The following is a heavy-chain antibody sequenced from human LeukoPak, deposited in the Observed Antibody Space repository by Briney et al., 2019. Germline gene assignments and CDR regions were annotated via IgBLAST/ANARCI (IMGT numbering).Heavy chain of an antibody. D-gene: IGHD3-9*01. CDR1: GFTFSSYA. CDR3: ANWSPWYFDWLLQRESQDYYYYGMDV. V-gene: IGHV3-23*01. J-gene: IGHJ6*04. CDR2: ISGSGGST. Sequence: GGSLRLSCAASGFTFSSYAMSWVRQAPGKGLEWVSAISGSGGSTYYADSVKGRFTISRDNSKNTLYLQMNSLRAEDTAVYYCANWSPWYFDWLLQRESQDYYYYGMDVWGKGTTVTVSS.